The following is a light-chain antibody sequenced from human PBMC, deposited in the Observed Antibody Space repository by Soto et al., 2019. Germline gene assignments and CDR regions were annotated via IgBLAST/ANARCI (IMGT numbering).Light chain of an antibody. J-gene: IGKJ1*01. Sequence: IQMTHSPSSVSASVGDRVTIPCRPSQNIRSRVAWFQQKPGKDPKLLIYDDSSVESGVPQRCSGSGSGTEFTLTISSLHKDYFSTYCCQHDHSYWTFGQGTKVDI. V-gene: IGKV1-5*01. CDR3: QHDHSYWT. CDR2: DDS. CDR1: QNIRSR.